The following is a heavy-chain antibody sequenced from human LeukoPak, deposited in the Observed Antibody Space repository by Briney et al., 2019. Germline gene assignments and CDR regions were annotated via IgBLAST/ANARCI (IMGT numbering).Heavy chain of an antibody. Sequence: GRSLRLSCAASGFTFSSYAMHWVRQAPGKGLEWVAVISYDGSNKYYADSVKGRFTISRDNSKNTLYLQMNSLRAEDTAVHYCARDPSEAAAFDYWGQGTLVTVSS. J-gene: IGHJ4*02. CDR2: ISYDGSNK. D-gene: IGHD6-13*01. CDR1: GFTFSSYA. V-gene: IGHV3-30*04. CDR3: ARDPSEAAAFDY.